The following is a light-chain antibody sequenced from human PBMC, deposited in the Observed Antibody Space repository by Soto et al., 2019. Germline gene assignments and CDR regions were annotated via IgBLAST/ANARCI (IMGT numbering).Light chain of an antibody. CDR3: KQRSNWPPT. CDR1: QSVSSY. V-gene: IGKV3-11*01. Sequence: EIVLTQSPATLSLSPGERATLSCRASQSVSSYLAWYQQKPGQAHRLLIYDAYNRATGIQARFSGSGSGTDFTLTIRSLEPEDFAVYYCKQRSNWPPTFGQGTKVDIK. J-gene: IGKJ1*01. CDR2: DAY.